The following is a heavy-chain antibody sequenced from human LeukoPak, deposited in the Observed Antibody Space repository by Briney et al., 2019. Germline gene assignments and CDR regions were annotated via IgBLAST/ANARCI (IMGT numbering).Heavy chain of an antibody. CDR2: VIPILGIA. V-gene: IGHV1-69*04. CDR1: GGTFSSYA. J-gene: IGHJ4*02. Sequence: ASVKVSCKASGGTFSSYAISWVRQAPGQGLEWMGRVIPILGIANYAQKFQGRVTITADKSTSTAYMELSSLRSEDTAVYYCARGKATNWFDYWGQGTLVTISS. CDR3: ARGKATNWFDY. D-gene: IGHD1-1*01.